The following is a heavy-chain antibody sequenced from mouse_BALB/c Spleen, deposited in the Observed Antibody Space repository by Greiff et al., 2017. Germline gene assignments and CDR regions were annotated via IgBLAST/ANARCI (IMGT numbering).Heavy chain of an antibody. V-gene: IGHV5-17*02. CDR2: ISSGSSTI. D-gene: IGHD2-2*01. CDR3: ARSGGYDGLYWYFDV. Sequence: VQLKESGGGLVQPGGSRKLSCAASGFTFSSFGMHWVRQAPEKGLEWVAYISSGSSTIYYADTVKGRFTISRDNPKNTLFLEMTSLRSEDTAMYYCARSGGYDGLYWYFDVWGAGTTVTVSS. CDR1: GFTFSSFG. J-gene: IGHJ1*01.